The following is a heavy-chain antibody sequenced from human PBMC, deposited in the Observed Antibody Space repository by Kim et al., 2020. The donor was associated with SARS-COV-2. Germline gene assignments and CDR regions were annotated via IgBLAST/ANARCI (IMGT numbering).Heavy chain of an antibody. CDR2: INPSNGDT. V-gene: IGHV1-2*02. CDR3: ARDPGRGWNLDC. J-gene: IGHJ4*02. CDR1: GYTFIDHY. D-gene: IGHD6-19*01. Sequence: ASVKVSCKTSGYTFIDHYIHWVRQAPGQGLEWMGWINPSNGDTKSAQKFQGRATVTREASITTVYLELTRLTSDDTAMYYCARDPGRGWNLDCWGQGTLVTVSS.